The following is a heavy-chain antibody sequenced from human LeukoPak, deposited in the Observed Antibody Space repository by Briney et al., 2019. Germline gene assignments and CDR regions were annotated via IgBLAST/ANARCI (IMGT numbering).Heavy chain of an antibody. CDR1: GFTFRTYG. V-gene: IGHV3-30*02. CDR3: AKDATNYYYIDV. CDR2: IGYDGRNQ. Sequence: GGSLGLSCAAPGFTFRTYGMSWVRQAPGKGLEGMAFIGYDGRNQYYADSVKGRFTISRDNSKNTLYLQMNSLTVEDTAFYYCAKDATNYYYIDVWGKGTTVTVSS. J-gene: IGHJ6*03.